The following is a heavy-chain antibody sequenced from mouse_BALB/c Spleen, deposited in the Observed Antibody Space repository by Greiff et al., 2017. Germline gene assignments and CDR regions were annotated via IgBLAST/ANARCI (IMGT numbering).Heavy chain of an antibody. CDR2: IDPYNGGT. D-gene: IGHD2-3*01. J-gene: IGHJ4*01. V-gene: IGHV1S135*01. Sequence: VHVKQSGPELVKPGASVKVSCKASGYAFTSYNMYWVKQSHGKSLEWIGYIDPYNGGTSYNQKFKGKATLTVDKSSSTAYMHLNSLTSEDSAVYYCARGQGGYYPLLDAMDYWGQGTSVTVSS. CDR3: ARGQGGYYPLLDAMDY. CDR1: GYAFTSYN.